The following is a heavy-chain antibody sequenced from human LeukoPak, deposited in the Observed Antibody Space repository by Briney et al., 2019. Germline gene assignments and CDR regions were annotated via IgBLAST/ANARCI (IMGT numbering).Heavy chain of an antibody. V-gene: IGHV3-13*01. CDR3: ARGSSDGFKYAFDL. J-gene: IGHJ3*01. CDR1: GLIFSSYD. CDR2: IGTALDT. D-gene: IGHD5-24*01. Sequence: SGGSLRLSCVGSGLIFSSYDFHWIRQARGEGLEWVSGIGTALDTFYAGSVKGRFTISRENAKNSLYLQMNSLRAGDTAVYYCARGSSDGFKYAFDLWGQGTRVTVSS.